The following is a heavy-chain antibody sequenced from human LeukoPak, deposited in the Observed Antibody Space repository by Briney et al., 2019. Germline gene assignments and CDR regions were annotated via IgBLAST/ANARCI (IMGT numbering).Heavy chain of an antibody. CDR3: ARKSRDGYNYDSSGFFDY. D-gene: IGHD5-24*01. CDR2: INSDGSST. V-gene: IGHV3-74*01. Sequence: PGGSLRLSCAASGFTFSSYWMHWVRQAPGKGLVWVSRINSDGSSTSYAGSVKGRFTISRDNSKNTLYLQMNSLRAEDTAVYYCARKSRDGYNYDSSGFFDYWGQGTLVTVSS. CDR1: GFTFSSYW. J-gene: IGHJ4*02.